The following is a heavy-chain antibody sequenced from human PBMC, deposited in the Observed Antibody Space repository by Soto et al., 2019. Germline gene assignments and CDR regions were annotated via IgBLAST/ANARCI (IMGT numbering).Heavy chain of an antibody. V-gene: IGHV4-39*01. J-gene: IGHJ2*01. CDR1: GGSISSSSYY. D-gene: IGHD7-27*01. Sequence: SETLSLTCTVSGGSISSSSYYWGWIRQPPGKGLEWIGNIYYSGSTFYNPSLMSRVTISVDTSKNQFSLKLSSVTAADTAVYYCARHFNWGSKYFDLWGRGTLVTVSS. CDR3: ARHFNWGSKYFDL. CDR2: IYYSGST.